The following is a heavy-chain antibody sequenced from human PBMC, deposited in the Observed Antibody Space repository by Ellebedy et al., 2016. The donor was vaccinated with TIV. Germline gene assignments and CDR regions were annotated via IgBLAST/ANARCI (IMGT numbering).Heavy chain of an antibody. J-gene: IGHJ6*02. D-gene: IGHD3-10*01. Sequence: AASVKVSCKASGYTFTSYYIHRVRQAPGQGLEWMGIINPSGGSASYAQKLQGRVTMTRDTSTSTVYMELSSLRAEDTAVYYCARLLGEMGYYYGMDVWGQGTTVTVSS. CDR1: GYTFTSYY. V-gene: IGHV1-46*01. CDR3: ARLLGEMGYYYGMDV. CDR2: INPSGGSA.